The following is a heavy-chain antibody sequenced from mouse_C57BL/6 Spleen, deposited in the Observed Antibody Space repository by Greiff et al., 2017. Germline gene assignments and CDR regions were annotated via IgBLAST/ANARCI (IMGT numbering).Heavy chain of an antibody. D-gene: IGHD1-1*01. J-gene: IGHJ2*01. CDR3: ARRDYYGSSG. CDR2: IDPSDSYT. Sequence: QVQLQQPGAELVRPGTSVKLSCKASGYTFTSHWLHWVKQRPGQGLEWIGVIDPSDSYTNYNQKFKGKATLTVDTSSSTAYMQLSSLTSEDSAVYYCARRDYYGSSGWCQGTTLTVSS. CDR1: GYTFTSHW. V-gene: IGHV1-59*01.